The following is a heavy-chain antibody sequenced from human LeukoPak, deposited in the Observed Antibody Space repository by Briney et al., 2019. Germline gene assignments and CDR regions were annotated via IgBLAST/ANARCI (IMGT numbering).Heavy chain of an antibody. CDR3: ARQDYDFWSGYPFVDY. CDR1: GGSISSSSYY. D-gene: IGHD3-3*01. V-gene: IGHV4-39*01. CDR2: IYYSGST. J-gene: IGHJ4*02. Sequence: WETLSLTCTVSGGSISSSSYYWGWIRQPPGKGLEWIGSIYYSGSTYYNPSLKSRVTISVDTSKNQFSLKLSSVTAADTAVYYCARQDYDFWSGYPFVDYWGQGTLVTVSS.